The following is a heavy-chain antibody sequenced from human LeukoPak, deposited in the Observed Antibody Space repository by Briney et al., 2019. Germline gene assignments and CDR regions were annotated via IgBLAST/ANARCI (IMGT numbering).Heavy chain of an antibody. J-gene: IGHJ4*02. Sequence: SETLSLTCTVSGGSISSYYWSWIRQPPGKGLEWLGYIYYSGSTNYNPSLKSRVTISVDTSKNQFSLKLSSVTAADTAVYYCARDLRGCSGGSCYSVGTFDYWGQGTLVTVSS. CDR1: GGSISSYY. D-gene: IGHD2-15*01. CDR3: ARDLRGCSGGSCYSVGTFDY. CDR2: IYYSGST. V-gene: IGHV4-59*01.